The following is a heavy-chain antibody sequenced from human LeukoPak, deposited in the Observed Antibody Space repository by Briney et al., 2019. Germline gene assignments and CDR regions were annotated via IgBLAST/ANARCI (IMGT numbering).Heavy chain of an antibody. CDR2: INHSGST. J-gene: IGHJ3*02. CDR1: GGSFSGYY. CDR3: ARSPGGTGAFDI. Sequence: PSETLSLTCAVYGGSFSGYYWSWIRQPPGKGLEWIGEINHSGSTNYNPSLKSRVTISVDTSKNQFSLKLSSVTAADTAVYYCARSPGGTGAFDIWGQGTMVTVSS. D-gene: IGHD1-1*01. V-gene: IGHV4-34*01.